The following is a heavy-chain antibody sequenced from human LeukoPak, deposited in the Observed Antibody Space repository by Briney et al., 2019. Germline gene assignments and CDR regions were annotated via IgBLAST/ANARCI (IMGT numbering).Heavy chain of an antibody. D-gene: IGHD3-3*01. CDR2: VYYDGST. J-gene: IGHJ4*02. CDR1: GDSFSSANYY. CDR3: ARLAVGVVNPFDY. Sequence: SQTLSLTCTVSGDSFSSANYYWTWVRQPPGKGLEWIGYVYYDGSTYYHPSLQSRLAISVDTSKNQFSLNLTSVTAADTAVYYCARLAVGVVNPFDYWGQGTLVTVSS. V-gene: IGHV4-30-4*08.